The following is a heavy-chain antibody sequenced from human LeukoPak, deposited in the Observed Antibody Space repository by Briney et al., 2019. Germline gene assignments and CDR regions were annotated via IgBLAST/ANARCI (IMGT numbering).Heavy chain of an antibody. V-gene: IGHV3-48*01. CDR2: ISSSSSTI. D-gene: IGHD3-3*01. Sequence: PGGSLRLSCAASGFTFSSYSMNWVRQAPGKGLEWVSYISSSSSTIYYADSVKGRFTISRDNAKNSLYLQMNSLRAEDTAVYYCARDLWDYDLTYWGQGTLVTVSS. CDR3: ARDLWDYDLTY. J-gene: IGHJ4*02. CDR1: GFTFSSYS.